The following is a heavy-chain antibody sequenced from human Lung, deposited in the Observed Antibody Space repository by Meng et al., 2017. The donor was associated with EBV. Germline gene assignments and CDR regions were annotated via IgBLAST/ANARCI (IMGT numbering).Heavy chain of an antibody. CDR2: FHTSGGT. CDR1: GGSINSYY. Sequence: QVQLQESGPRMMKPPETLSLTYTVSGGSINSYYWHWIRQPAGKGLEWIGRFHTSGGTKYNPSLKSRVTMSVDMSKSQLSLNLNSVTAADTAVYYCAADPLLDDYGNSFDYWGQGTLVTASS. J-gene: IGHJ4*02. D-gene: IGHD4-11*01. CDR3: AADPLLDDYGNSFDY. V-gene: IGHV4-4*07.